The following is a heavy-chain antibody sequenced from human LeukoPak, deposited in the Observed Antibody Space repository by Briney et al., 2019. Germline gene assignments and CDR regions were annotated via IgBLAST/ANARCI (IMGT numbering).Heavy chain of an antibody. CDR1: GYTFTSYD. D-gene: IGHD3-22*01. Sequence: ASVKVSCKASGYTFTSYDINWVRQATGQGLEWMAWMNPNSGNTGYAQKFQGRVTMTRNTSISTAYMELSSLRSEDTAVYYCARERQPGYYDSSGYYHFDYWGQGTLVTVSS. CDR2: MNPNSGNT. V-gene: IGHV1-8*01. J-gene: IGHJ4*02. CDR3: ARERQPGYYDSSGYYHFDY.